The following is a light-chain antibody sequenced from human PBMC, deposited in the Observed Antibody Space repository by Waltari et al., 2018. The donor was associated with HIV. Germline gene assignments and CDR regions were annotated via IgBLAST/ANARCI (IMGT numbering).Light chain of an antibody. CDR3: NSRDSSGDRV. CDR2: GNN. V-gene: IGLV3-19*01. Sequence: SSELTQDPAVSVALGQTVRSTCPGDRLRRYYANWYQQKPGQAPVVVIYGNNNRPSGIPDRFSGSSSGNTASLTISGAHAEDEADYYCNSRDSSGDRVFGTGTKVTVL. CDR1: RLRRYY. J-gene: IGLJ1*01.